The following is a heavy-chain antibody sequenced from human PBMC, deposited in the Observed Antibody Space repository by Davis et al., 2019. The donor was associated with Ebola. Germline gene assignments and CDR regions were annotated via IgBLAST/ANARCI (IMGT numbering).Heavy chain of an antibody. CDR2: IYYSGST. J-gene: IGHJ4*02. CDR3: ARVGRSYNLLLDY. V-gene: IGHV4-59*01. CDR1: GGSFSSYY. Sequence: SETLFLTCAVYGGSFSSYYWSWIRQPPGKGLEWIGYIYYSGSTNYNPSLKSRVTISVDTSKNQFSLKLSSVTAADTAVYYCARVGRSYNLLLDYWGQGTLVTVSS. D-gene: IGHD1-26*01.